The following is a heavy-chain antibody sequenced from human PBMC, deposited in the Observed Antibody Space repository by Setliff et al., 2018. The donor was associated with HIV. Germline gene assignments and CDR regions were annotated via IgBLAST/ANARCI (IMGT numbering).Heavy chain of an antibody. CDR2: IYIAATT. V-gene: IGHV3-53*01. CDR3: ARSPQGGYFDH. CDR1: GFTVSSNY. Sequence: GGSLRLSCAASGFTVSSNYMHWVRQAPGKGLEWVSIIYIAATTYYYADSVKGRFTISRDNSKNTVYLQMNNLRVEDTAVYYCARSPQGGYFDHWGRGTLVTVSS. J-gene: IGHJ4*02.